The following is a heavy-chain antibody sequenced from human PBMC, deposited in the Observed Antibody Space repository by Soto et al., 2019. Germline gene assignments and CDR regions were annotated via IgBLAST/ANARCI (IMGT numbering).Heavy chain of an antibody. Sequence: PGGFLRLSCAASGFTFSSYGMHWVRQAPGKGLEWVAVISYDGSNKYYADSVKGRFTISRDNSKNTLYLQMNSLRAEDTAVYYCAKDVDDSSGYYYVGLYYFDYWGQGTLVTVSS. J-gene: IGHJ4*02. V-gene: IGHV3-30*18. CDR2: ISYDGSNK. CDR1: GFTFSSYG. D-gene: IGHD3-22*01. CDR3: AKDVDDSSGYYYVGLYYFDY.